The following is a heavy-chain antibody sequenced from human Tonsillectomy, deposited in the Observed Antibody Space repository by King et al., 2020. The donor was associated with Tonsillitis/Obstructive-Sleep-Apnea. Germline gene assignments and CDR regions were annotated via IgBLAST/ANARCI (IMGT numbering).Heavy chain of an antibody. CDR1: GFTFSSYA. J-gene: IGHJ4*02. CDR2: INNSGGST. CDR3: AKDYPQGDFWSGFCYFDY. V-gene: IGHV3-23*04. D-gene: IGHD3-3*01. Sequence: VQLVESGGGLVQPGGSLRLSCAASGFTFSSYAMSWVRQAPGKGLEWVSAINNSGGSTYYADSVKGRFTISRDNSKNTLYLQMNNLRVEDTAVYYCAKDYPQGDFWSGFCYFDYWGQGTLVTVSS.